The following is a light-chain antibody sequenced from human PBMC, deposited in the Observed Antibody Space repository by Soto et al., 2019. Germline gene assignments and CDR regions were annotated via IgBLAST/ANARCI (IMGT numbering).Light chain of an antibody. CDR1: RSNIGNNY. V-gene: IGLV1-51*01. Sequence: QSVLTQPPSVSAAPGQRGTISCSGSRSNIGNNYVAWYQQFPGTVPKLLIYNNNGRPSGTPDRISGSASGKSAPLTISGLQTGDEADYFCVTWDTSLRTGVIGGGTKLTVL. CDR2: NNN. J-gene: IGLJ3*02. CDR3: VTWDTSLRTGV.